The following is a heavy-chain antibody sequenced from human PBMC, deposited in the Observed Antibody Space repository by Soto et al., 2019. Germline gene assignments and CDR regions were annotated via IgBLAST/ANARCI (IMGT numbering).Heavy chain of an antibody. V-gene: IGHV3-23*01. J-gene: IGHJ6*02. D-gene: IGHD3-3*01. Sequence: EVQLLESGGGLVQPGGSLRLSCAGSGFTFSKYVMSWVRQGPDKGLEWVSGISDSGATLYYSDSVKGRFAISRDDSKNTLYLQMNSLRAEDTGVYYCVKDWSGTRCPCMDVWGQGTTVTVSS. CDR1: GFTFSKYV. CDR2: ISDSGATL. CDR3: VKDWSGTRCPCMDV.